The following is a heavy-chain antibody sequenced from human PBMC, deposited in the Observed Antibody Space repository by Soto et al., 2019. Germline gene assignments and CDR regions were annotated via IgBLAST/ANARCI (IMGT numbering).Heavy chain of an antibody. CDR1: GGSFSDYI. CDR3: ARGLISGSHYSGGWYYFDS. Sequence: ASETLSLTCDVYGGSFSDYIWTWIRQTPGKGLQWIGQINHSGSANYNPSLKSRVTISVHTSSSQFSLELSSVTAADTAVYYCARGLISGSHYSGGWYYFDSWGQGTLVTVSS. J-gene: IGHJ4*02. D-gene: IGHD1-26*01. V-gene: IGHV4-34*01. CDR2: INHSGSA.